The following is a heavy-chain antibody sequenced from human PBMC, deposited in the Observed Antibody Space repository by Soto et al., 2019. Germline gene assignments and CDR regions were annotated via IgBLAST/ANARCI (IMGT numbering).Heavy chain of an antibody. D-gene: IGHD3-10*01. Sequence: SETLSLTCTVSGGSISDYYWSWIRQPPGKALEWIGYIYYTGSSNHNPSLTGRVSISVDTSKNQFSLTLNSVTAADTAVYYCARAEFTRSWYSALDSWGQETLVTVSS. CDR1: GGSISDYY. J-gene: IGHJ5*02. CDR3: ARAEFTRSWYSALDS. CDR2: IYYTGSS. V-gene: IGHV4-59*01.